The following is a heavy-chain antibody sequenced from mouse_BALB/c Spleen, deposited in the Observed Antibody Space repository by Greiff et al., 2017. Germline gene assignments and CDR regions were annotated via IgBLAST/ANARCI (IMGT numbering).Heavy chain of an antibody. J-gene: IGHJ2*01. V-gene: IGHV5-9-4*01. CDR1: GFTFSSYA. CDR3: ARSNYYGSRYYFDY. CDR2: ISSGGSYT. D-gene: IGHD1-1*01. Sequence: EVHLVESGGGLVKPGGSLKLSCAASGFTFSSYAMSWVRQSPEKRLEWVAEISSGGSYTYYPDTVTGRFTISRDNAKNTLYLEMSSLRSEDTAMYYCARSNYYGSRYYFDYWGQGTTLTVSS.